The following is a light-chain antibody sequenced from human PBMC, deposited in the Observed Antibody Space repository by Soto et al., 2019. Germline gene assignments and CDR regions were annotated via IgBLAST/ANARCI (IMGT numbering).Light chain of an antibody. Sequence: EIVLTQSPGTLSLSPGERATLSCRASQSVSSSYLAWYQQKPGQAPSLLIYGASSRATGIPDRFSGSGSETDFPLTISRLEPEDFAVYYCQQYDSSPRTVGQGAKVEI. CDR3: QQYDSSPRT. V-gene: IGKV3-20*01. CDR2: GAS. J-gene: IGKJ1*01. CDR1: QSVSSSY.